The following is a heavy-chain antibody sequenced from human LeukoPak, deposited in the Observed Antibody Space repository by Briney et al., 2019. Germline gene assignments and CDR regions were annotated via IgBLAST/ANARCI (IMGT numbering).Heavy chain of an antibody. D-gene: IGHD6-13*01. V-gene: IGHV3-9*01. CDR1: GFTFDDYA. CDR2: ISWNSGSI. Sequence: PGGSLRLSCAASGFTFDDYAMHWVRQAPGKGLEWVSGISWNSGSIGYADSAKGRFTISRDNAKNSLYLQMNSLRAEDTALYYCAKGTAAAVPTGAFDIWGQGTMVTVSS. CDR3: AKGTAAAVPTGAFDI. J-gene: IGHJ3*02.